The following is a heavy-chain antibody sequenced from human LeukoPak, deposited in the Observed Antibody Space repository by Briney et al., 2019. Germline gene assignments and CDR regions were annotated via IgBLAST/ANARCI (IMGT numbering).Heavy chain of an antibody. V-gene: IGHV1-24*01. Sequence: ASVKVSCKVSGYTLTELSMHWVRQAPGKGLEWMGGFDPEDGETIYAQKFQGRVTMTEDTSTDTAYMGLSSLRSEDTAVYYCSTDPRGIAAAGTISDWGQGTLVTVSS. CDR1: GYTLTELS. CDR3: STDPRGIAAAGTISD. CDR2: FDPEDGET. D-gene: IGHD6-13*01. J-gene: IGHJ4*02.